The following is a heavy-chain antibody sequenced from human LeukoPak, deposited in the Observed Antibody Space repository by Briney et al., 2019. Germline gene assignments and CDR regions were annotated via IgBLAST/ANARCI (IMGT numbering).Heavy chain of an antibody. J-gene: IGHJ6*02. Sequence: SETLSLTCAVYGGSFSGYYWSWIRQPPGKGLEWIGEINHSGSTNYNPSVKSRGTISVDTSKNQFSLQLSSVTAADTAVYYCARGRYYDFWSGYNSYYYGMDVWGQGTTVTVSS. CDR3: ARGRYYDFWSGYNSYYYGMDV. D-gene: IGHD3-3*01. CDR2: INHSGST. CDR1: GGSFSGYY. V-gene: IGHV4-34*01.